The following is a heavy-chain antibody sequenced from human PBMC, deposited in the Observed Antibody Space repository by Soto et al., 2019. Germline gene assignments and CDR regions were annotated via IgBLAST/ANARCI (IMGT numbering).Heavy chain of an antibody. V-gene: IGHV1-69*01. D-gene: IGHD2-2*01. CDR3: ARSQGSSTSLEIYYYYYDGMDV. CDR2: IIPISDTT. Sequence: QVQLGQSGAEVKKPGSSVKVSCNASGGTFSSYAISWVRQAPGQGLEWMGWIIPISDTTNYAQKFQGRVTITADESTSTAYMELSSLRSEDTAVYYCARSQGSSTSLEIYYYYYDGMDVWGQGTTVTVSS. CDR1: GGTFSSYA. J-gene: IGHJ6*02.